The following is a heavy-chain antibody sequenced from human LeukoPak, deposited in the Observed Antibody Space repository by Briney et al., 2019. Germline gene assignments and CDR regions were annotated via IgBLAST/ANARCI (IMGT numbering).Heavy chain of an antibody. D-gene: IGHD6-13*01. J-gene: IGHJ4*02. CDR2: INPSGGST. CDR1: GYTFASYY. Sequence: ASVKVSCKASGYTFASYYMHWVRQAPGQGLEWMGIINPSGGSTSYAQKFQGRVTMTRDMSTSTVYMELSSLRSEDTAIYYCAREGRGVPGAIAAVKGFDYWGQGTLVTVSS. CDR3: AREGRGVPGAIAAVKGFDY. V-gene: IGHV1-46*01.